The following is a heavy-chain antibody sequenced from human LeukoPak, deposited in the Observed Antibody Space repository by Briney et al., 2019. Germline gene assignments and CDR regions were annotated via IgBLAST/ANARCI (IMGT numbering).Heavy chain of an antibody. D-gene: IGHD1-26*01. V-gene: IGHV3-23*01. J-gene: IGHJ3*02. Sequence: GGSLRLSCATSGFTFSSYAMNWVRQAPGKGLEWVSGISDSGGNPYYADPVKGRFTISRDNSKNTLYLQMNSLRAEDMAVYYCAKLRYSGSLRGAFDIWGQGTMVTVSS. CDR3: AKLRYSGSLRGAFDI. CDR1: GFTFSSYA. CDR2: ISDSGGNP.